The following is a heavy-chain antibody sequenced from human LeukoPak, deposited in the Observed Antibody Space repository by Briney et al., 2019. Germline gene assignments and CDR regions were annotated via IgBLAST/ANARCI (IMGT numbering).Heavy chain of an antibody. CDR3: AKSRAQAVRAFDY. J-gene: IGHJ4*02. Sequence: GGSLRLSCAASGFTFSSYAMSWVCQAPGKGLEWVSAISGSGGSTYYADSVKGRFTISRDNSKNTLYLQVNSLRAEDTAVYYCAKSRAQAVRAFDYWGQGTLVTVSS. V-gene: IGHV3-23*01. CDR2: ISGSGGST. D-gene: IGHD3-10*01. CDR1: GFTFSSYA.